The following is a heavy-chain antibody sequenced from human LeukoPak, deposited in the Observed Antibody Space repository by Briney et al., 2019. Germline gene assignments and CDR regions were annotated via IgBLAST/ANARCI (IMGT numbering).Heavy chain of an antibody. J-gene: IGHJ6*03. V-gene: IGHV3-48*01. CDR2: ISSSSSTI. CDR3: ARVLGSSSSWYDYYYYYMDV. CDR1: GFTFSSYS. Sequence: GGSLRLSCAASGFTFSSYSMNWVRQAPGKGLEWVSYISSSSSTIYYADSVKGRFTISRDNAKNSLYLQMNSLRAEDTAVYYCARVLGSSSSWYDYYYYYMDVWGKGTTVTISS. D-gene: IGHD6-13*01.